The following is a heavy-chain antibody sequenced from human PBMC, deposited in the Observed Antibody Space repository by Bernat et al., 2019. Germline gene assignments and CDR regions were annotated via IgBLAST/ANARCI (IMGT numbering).Heavy chain of an antibody. CDR1: GFTFSNYW. V-gene: IGHV3-7*01. CDR3: ATDQGGGSAY. Sequence: EVQLVESGGGLAQPGGSLRLSCTASGFTFSNYWMRWVRQAPGKGLEWVANMKPDGSEKYFLDSVKGRFSISRDNAKSLLYLQMNNLRVDDTAMYYCATDQGGGSAYWGQGTLVTVSS. J-gene: IGHJ4*02. D-gene: IGHD3-16*01. CDR2: MKPDGSEK.